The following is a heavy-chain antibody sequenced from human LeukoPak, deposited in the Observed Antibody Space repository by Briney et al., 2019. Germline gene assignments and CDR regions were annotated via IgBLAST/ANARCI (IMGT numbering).Heavy chain of an antibody. Sequence: GGSLRLSCAASGFTFSSYSMNWVRQAPGKGLEWVSSISSSSSYIYYADSVKGRFTISGDNAKNSLYLQMNSLRAEDTAVYYCARDPPLGYCSGGSCYGGNYWGQGTLVTVSS. J-gene: IGHJ4*02. CDR1: GFTFSSYS. D-gene: IGHD2-15*01. CDR3: ARDPPLGYCSGGSCYGGNY. CDR2: ISSSSSYI. V-gene: IGHV3-21*01.